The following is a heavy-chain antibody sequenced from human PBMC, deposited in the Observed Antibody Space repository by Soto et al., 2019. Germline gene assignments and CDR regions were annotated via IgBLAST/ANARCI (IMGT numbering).Heavy chain of an antibody. CDR2: ISWIGGST. CDR3: SKDIYSSSWSPADYYYYGMDV. CDR1: GIPLAHYA. Sequence: GGSLRFSFAASGIPLAHYAMHWVRQSPGKGLEWVSFISWIGGSTYYADSVKGRFTISRANPKNSLYLPRKGLRAEETALISFSKDIYSSSWSPADYYYYGMDVWGQGTTVTVSS. V-gene: IGHV3-43D*04. D-gene: IGHD6-13*01. J-gene: IGHJ6*02.